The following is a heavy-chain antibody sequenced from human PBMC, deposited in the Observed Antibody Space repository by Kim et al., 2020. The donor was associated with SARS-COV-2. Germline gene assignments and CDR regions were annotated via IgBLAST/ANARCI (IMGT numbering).Heavy chain of an antibody. V-gene: IGHV3-23*01. CDR1: GFIFRNHG. Sequence: GGSLRLSCAASGFIFRNHGMNWVRQAPGKGLQWVSRIGGSGDGTYYADSVKGRFTISRDNSRNTVVLQMNSLRAEDTAIYYCVKTVGSGGSSGYVDYWGQGALVTVSS. CDR3: VKTVGSGGSSGYVDY. CDR2: IGGSGDGT. D-gene: IGHD3-10*01. J-gene: IGHJ4*02.